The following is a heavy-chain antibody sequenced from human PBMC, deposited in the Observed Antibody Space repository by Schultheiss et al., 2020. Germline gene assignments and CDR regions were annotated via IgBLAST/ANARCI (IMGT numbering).Heavy chain of an antibody. J-gene: IGHJ4*02. D-gene: IGHD6-19*01. Sequence: ASVKVSCKASGYTFTSYGISWVRQAPGQGLEWMGWINPNSGGTNYAQKFQGRVTMTRDTSISTAYMELSRLRSDDTAVYYCARSIAVAGDYFDYWGQGTLVTVYS. V-gene: IGHV1-2*02. CDR3: ARSIAVAGDYFDY. CDR2: INPNSGGT. CDR1: GYTFTSYG.